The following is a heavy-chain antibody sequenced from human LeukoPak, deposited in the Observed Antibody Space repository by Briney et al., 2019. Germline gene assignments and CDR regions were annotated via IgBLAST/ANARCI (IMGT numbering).Heavy chain of an antibody. CDR2: ISSNGGST. CDR1: GFTFSSYA. CDR3: VKVTDQLLLDY. Sequence: GGSLRLSCSASGFTFSSYAMHWVRQAPGKGLEYVSAISSNGGSTYYADSVKGRFIISRDNSKNTLYLQMSSLRAEDTAVYYCVKVTDQLLLDYWGQGTLVTVSS. D-gene: IGHD2-2*01. J-gene: IGHJ4*02. V-gene: IGHV3-64D*06.